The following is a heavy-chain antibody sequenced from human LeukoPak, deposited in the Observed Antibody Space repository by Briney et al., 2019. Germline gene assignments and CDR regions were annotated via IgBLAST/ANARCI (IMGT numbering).Heavy chain of an antibody. CDR2: ISSSSSYI. J-gene: IGHJ3*02. CDR1: GFTFSSYA. CDR3: ASGYGGNSDAFDI. D-gene: IGHD4-23*01. V-gene: IGHV3-21*01. Sequence: GGSLRLSCAASGFTFSSYAMSWVRQAPGKGLEWVSSISSSSSYIYYADSVKGRFTISRDNAKNSLYLQMNSLRAEDTAVYYCASGYGGNSDAFDIWGQGTMVTVSS.